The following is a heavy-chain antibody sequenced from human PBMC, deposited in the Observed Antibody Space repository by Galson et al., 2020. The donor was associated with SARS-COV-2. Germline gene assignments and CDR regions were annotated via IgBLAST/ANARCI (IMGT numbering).Heavy chain of an antibody. V-gene: IGHV6-1*01. CDR2: TYYRSPWYN. J-gene: IGHJ3*01. Sequence: SETLSLTCAISGDSVSTRRFAWYWIRQSPSRGLEWLGRTYYRSPWYNEYALSVRSRITVNPDISRNQFSLQLKAVTPEDTAVYYCARGNYECDVWGQGTVVTVSS. CDR3: ARGNYECDV. CDR1: GDSVSTRRFA. D-gene: IGHD3-16*01.